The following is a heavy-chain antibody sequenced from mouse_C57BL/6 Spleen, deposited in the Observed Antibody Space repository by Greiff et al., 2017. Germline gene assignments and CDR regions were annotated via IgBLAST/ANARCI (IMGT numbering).Heavy chain of an antibody. CDR3: ARTPYYGSSYEGY. D-gene: IGHD1-1*01. J-gene: IGHJ2*01. Sequence: VKLQQPGAELVKPGASVKLSCKASGYTFTSYWMQWVKQRPGQGLEWIGEIDPSDSYTNYNQKFKGKATLTVDTSSSTAYMQLSSLTSEDSAVYYCARTPYYGSSYEGYWGQGTTLTGSS. V-gene: IGHV1-50*01. CDR1: GYTFTSYW. CDR2: IDPSDSYT.